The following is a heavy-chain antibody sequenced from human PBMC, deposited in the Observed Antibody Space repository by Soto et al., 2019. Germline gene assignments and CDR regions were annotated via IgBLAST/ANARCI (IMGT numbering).Heavy chain of an antibody. CDR3: SVVPGGNSPVSYYYYGMDV. CDR1: GFTFGDYA. J-gene: IGHJ6*02. CDR2: IRSKAYGGTT. V-gene: IGHV3-49*03. Sequence: PGGSLRLSCTASGFTFGDYAMSWFRQAPGKGLEWVGFIRSKAYGGTTEYAASVKGRFTISGDDSKSIAYLQMNSLKTEDTAVYYCSVVPGGNSPVSYYYYGMDVWGQGTTVTVSS. D-gene: IGHD2-21*02.